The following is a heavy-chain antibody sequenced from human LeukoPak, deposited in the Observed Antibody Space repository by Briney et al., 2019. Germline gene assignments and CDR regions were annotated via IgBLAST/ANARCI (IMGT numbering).Heavy chain of an antibody. CDR3: ATRYMETGYSSGWYLPFFDY. CDR2: FDPEDGET. D-gene: IGHD6-19*01. CDR1: GYTLTELS. V-gene: IGHV1-24*01. J-gene: IGHJ4*02. Sequence: ASVKVSCKVSGYTLTELSMHWVRQAPGKGHEWMGGFDPEDGETIYAQKFQGRVTMTEDTSTDTAYMELSSLRSEDTAVYYCATRYMETGYSSGWYLPFFDYWGQGTLVTVSS.